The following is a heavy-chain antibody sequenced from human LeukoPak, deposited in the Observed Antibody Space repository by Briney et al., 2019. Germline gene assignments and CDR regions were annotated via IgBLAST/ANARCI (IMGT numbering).Heavy chain of an antibody. CDR1: GFTFSSYG. J-gene: IGHJ4*02. V-gene: IGHV3-30*18. Sequence: GGSLRLSCAASGFTFSSYGMHWVRQAPGKGLEWVAVISYDGSNKYYADSVKGRFTISRDNSKNTLYLQMNSLRAEDTAVYYCAKDWAAAVGSFDYWGQGTLVTVSS. CDR2: ISYDGSNK. CDR3: AKDWAAAVGSFDY. D-gene: IGHD6-13*01.